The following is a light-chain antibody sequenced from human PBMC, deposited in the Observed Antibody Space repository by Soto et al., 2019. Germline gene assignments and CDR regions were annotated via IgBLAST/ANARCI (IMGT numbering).Light chain of an antibody. J-gene: IGKJ4*02. CDR3: QQYNVWPLT. Sequence: EIVMTQSPATLSVSPGERATLSCRASQSVSSNLAWYQQKPGQTPKLLIYVASTRATGIPARFSGSGSGTEVTLTSSRLQSEDFAVYYCQQYNVWPLTFGGGTKVEFK. CDR2: VAS. V-gene: IGKV3-15*01. CDR1: QSVSSN.